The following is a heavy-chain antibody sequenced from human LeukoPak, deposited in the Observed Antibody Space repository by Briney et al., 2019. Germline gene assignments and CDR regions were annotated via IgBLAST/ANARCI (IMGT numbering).Heavy chain of an antibody. Sequence: YPGGSLRLSCAASGFTFSSYAMSWVRQAPGKGLAWVSAISGSGASTYYADFVKGRFIISRDHSKNTLYLQMNSLRAEDTAVYYCAKQMLTMVRGGPRNDAFDIWGQGTMVTVSS. CDR1: GFTFSSYA. CDR3: AKQMLTMVRGGPRNDAFDI. J-gene: IGHJ3*02. D-gene: IGHD3-10*01. CDR2: ISGSGAST. V-gene: IGHV3-23*01.